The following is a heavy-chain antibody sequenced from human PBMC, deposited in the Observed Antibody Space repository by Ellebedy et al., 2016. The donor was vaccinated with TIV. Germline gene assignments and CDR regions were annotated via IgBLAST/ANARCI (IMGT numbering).Heavy chain of an antibody. CDR1: GDSVTSNSVT. CDR2: TYYRSKWYN. J-gene: IGHJ5*02. V-gene: IGHV6-1*01. Sequence: MPSETLSLTCAISGDSVTSNSVTWNWIRQSPSRGLEWLGMTYYRSKWYNDYAVSVKSRITINPDTSKNQFSLQLNSVTPEDTAVYYCARPLAGTTLDPWGQGTLVTVSS. D-gene: IGHD6-19*01. CDR3: ARPLAGTTLDP.